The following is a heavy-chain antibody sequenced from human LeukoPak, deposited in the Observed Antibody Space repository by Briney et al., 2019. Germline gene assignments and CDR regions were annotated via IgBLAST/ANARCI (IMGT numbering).Heavy chain of an antibody. V-gene: IGHV4-59*01. CDR2: IYYSGST. CDR1: GGSIRSYY. Sequence: PSETLSLTCSVSGGSIRSYYWSWIRQPPGKGLEWIGYIYYSGSTNYNPSLKSRVTISVDASKNQFSLRLSSVTAADTAVYYCARSTFPMISMGLTNYYYYYMDVWGKGTTVTISS. D-gene: IGHD3-22*01. J-gene: IGHJ6*03. CDR3: ARSTFPMISMGLTNYYYYYMDV.